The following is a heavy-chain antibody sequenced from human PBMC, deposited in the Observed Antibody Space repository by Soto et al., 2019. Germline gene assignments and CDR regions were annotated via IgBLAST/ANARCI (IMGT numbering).Heavy chain of an antibody. J-gene: IGHJ1*01. D-gene: IGHD6-25*01. Sequence: GGSLRLSCAWSGFPFRSYGMQWVRQTPGEGLEWVAAISSDGSKQFYGDSVKGRFTISRDNSREMFYLQMDGLRVADTAVYYCANGDPAAGPAQHWGQGTQVTVSS. V-gene: IGHV3-33*05. CDR1: GFPFRSYG. CDR2: ISSDGSKQ. CDR3: ANGDPAAGPAQH.